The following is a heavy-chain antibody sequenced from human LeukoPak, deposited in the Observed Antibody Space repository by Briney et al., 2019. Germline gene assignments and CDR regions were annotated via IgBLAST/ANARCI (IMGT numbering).Heavy chain of an antibody. D-gene: IGHD2-2*02. CDR2: ISSSGSTI. CDR1: GFIFSRYS. V-gene: IGHV3-48*04. CDR3: ARVRCSSTSCYIYYYYYMDV. Sequence: PGGSLRLSCAASGFIFSRYSMNWVRQAPGKGLEWVSYISSSGSTIYYADSVKGRFTISRDNAKNSLYLQMNSLRAEDTAVYYCARVRCSSTSCYIYYYYYMDVWGRGTTVTVSS. J-gene: IGHJ6*03.